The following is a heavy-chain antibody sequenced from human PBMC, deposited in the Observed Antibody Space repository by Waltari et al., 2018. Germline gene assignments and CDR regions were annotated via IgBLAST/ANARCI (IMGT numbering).Heavy chain of an antibody. CDR2: ISGSGGST. J-gene: IGHJ4*02. CDR1: GFTFSSYA. Sequence: EVQLVESGGGLVQPGGSLRLSCAASGFTFSSYAMSWVRQAPGKGLEWVSAISGSGGSTYYPDSVKGRFTISRDNSKNTLYLQMNSLRAEDTAVYYCAKGSRQQLAGTWGFDYWGQGTLVTVSS. V-gene: IGHV3-23*04. CDR3: AKGSRQQLAGTWGFDY. D-gene: IGHD6-13*01.